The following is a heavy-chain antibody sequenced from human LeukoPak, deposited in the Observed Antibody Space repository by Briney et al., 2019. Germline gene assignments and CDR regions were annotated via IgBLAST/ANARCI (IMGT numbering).Heavy chain of an antibody. CDR2: ISAYNGNT. CDR1: GYTFTSYG. J-gene: IGHJ5*02. V-gene: IGHV1-18*01. D-gene: IGHD6-13*01. CDR3: ARTLSSSWYSLTVRSGYNWFDP. Sequence: ASVKVSCKASGYTFTSYGISWVRQAPGQGLEWMGWISAYNGNTNYAQKLQGRVTTTTDTSTSTAYMELRSLRSDDTAVYYCARTLSSSWYSLTVRSGYNWFDPWGQGTLVTVSS.